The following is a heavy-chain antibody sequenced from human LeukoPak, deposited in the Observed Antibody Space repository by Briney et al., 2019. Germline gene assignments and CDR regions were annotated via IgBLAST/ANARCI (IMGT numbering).Heavy chain of an antibody. CDR1: GFTISNAR. V-gene: IGHV3-15*01. D-gene: IGHD3-3*01. Sequence: GGSLRLSCAASGFTISNARMGWVRQAPGKGLEWVGLIKSKIDGGTTDFAAPVKGRFTISIDDSKHTLYLQMNSLKSEDTGVYYCTTGISISGVVVDPWGQGTLVTVSS. CDR3: TTGISISGVVVDP. J-gene: IGHJ5*02. CDR2: IKSKIDGGTT.